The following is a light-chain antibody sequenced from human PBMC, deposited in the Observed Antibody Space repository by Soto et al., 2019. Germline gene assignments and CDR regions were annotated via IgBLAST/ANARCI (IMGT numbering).Light chain of an antibody. V-gene: IGLV2-8*01. CDR3: SSHAGSSVV. CDR2: DVT. CDR1: SSDVGAYKY. J-gene: IGLJ2*01. Sequence: QSVLTQPPSASGSPGQSVTISCTGTSSDVGAYKYVSWYQQYPGKAHKLLIYDVTERPSGVPDRFSGSKSGNTASLTVSGLQVEDEADYYCSSHAGSSVVFGVGTKVTVL.